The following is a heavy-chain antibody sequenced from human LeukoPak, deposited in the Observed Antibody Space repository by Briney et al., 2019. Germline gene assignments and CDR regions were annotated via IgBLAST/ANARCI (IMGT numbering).Heavy chain of an antibody. CDR1: GFTFSSFG. CDR2: IYSGGST. J-gene: IGHJ4*02. D-gene: IGHD3-3*01. CDR3: ARGDFWSGYYTGLY. V-gene: IGHV3-NL1*01. Sequence: GGSLRLSCAASGFTFSSFGMHWVRQAPGKGLEWVSVIYSGGSTYYADSVKGRFTISRHNSKNTLYLQMDSLRDEDTAVYYCARGDFWSGYYTGLYWGQGTLVTVSS.